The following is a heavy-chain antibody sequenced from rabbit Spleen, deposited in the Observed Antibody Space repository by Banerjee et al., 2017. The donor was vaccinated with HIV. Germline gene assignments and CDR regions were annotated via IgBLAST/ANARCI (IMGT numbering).Heavy chain of an antibody. CDR1: GFSFSSSYY. CDR3: ARDSDIDYGNSDL. D-gene: IGHD2-1*01. Sequence: QEQLVESGGGLVQPEGSLTLTCTASGFSFSSSYYMCWVRQAPGKGLEWIGCIYTDGSGDTYAASWAKGRFTSSKTSSTTVTLQMTSLTVADTATYFCARDSDIDYGNSDLWGPGTLVTVS. V-gene: IGHV1S45*01. CDR2: IYTDGSGDT. J-gene: IGHJ4*01.